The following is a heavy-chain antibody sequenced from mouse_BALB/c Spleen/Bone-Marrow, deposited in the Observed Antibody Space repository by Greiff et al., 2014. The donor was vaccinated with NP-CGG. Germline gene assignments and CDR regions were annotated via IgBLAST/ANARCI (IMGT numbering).Heavy chain of an antibody. Sequence: VHVKQSGPELVRPGASVKTSCKASGYTFTDYNIYWVKQSHGKSPEWIGYIYPYSGGTGYNQKFKSKATLTVDNSSTTAYMELRSLTSEDSAVYYCARGNWDFAYWGQGTLVTVST. CDR2: IYPYSGGT. D-gene: IGHD4-1*01. J-gene: IGHJ3*01. CDR3: ARGNWDFAY. V-gene: IGHV1S29*02. CDR1: GYTFTDYN.